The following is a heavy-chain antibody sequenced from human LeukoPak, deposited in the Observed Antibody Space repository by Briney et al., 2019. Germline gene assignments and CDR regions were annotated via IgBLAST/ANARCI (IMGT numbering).Heavy chain of an antibody. CDR2: IYYSGST. J-gene: IGHJ6*03. Sequence: SETLSLTCTVSGGSISSSSYYWGWIRQPPGKGLEWIGTIYYSGSTYYNPSLKSRVTISVDTCKNHFSLKLSSVTAADTAVYYCARLYYYMDVWGKGTTVTISS. CDR3: ARLYYYMDV. V-gene: IGHV4-39*02. CDR1: GGSISSSSYY.